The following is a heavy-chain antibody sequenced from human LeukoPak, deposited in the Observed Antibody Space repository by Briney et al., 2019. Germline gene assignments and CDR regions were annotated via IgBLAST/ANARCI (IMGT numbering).Heavy chain of an antibody. CDR2: IYYSGST. Sequence: SETLSLTCTVSGGSISSYYWSWIRQPPGKGLEWIGHIYYSGSTNYNPSLKSRVTISVDTSKNQFSLKLSSVTAADTAIYFCARGFCSGGTCYRTFFDYWGQGTLVTVSS. J-gene: IGHJ4*02. V-gene: IGHV4-59*01. CDR1: GGSISSYY. D-gene: IGHD2-15*01. CDR3: ARGFCSGGTCYRTFFDY.